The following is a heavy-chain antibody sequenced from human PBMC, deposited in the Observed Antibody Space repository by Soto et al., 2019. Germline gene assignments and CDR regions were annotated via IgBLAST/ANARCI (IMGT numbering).Heavy chain of an antibody. CDR2: IWHDGGNK. Sequence: PXEALSLSCAASGFTFSSYGMHWVRQAPGEGLEWVAFIWHDGGNKFYAESVKGRFTISRDNSKNTLYLQMTSLSAEDTAMYYCARDGDVNTGFGKDYWGQGTLVTVSS. D-gene: IGHD3-16*01. J-gene: IGHJ4*02. V-gene: IGHV3-33*01. CDR3: ARDGDVNTGFGKDY. CDR1: GFTFSSYG.